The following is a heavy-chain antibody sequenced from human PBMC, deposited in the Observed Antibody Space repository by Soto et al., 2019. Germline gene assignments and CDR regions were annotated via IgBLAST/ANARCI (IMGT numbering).Heavy chain of an antibody. J-gene: IGHJ4*02. D-gene: IGHD6-13*01. CDR2: ISSSSSYI. CDR1: GFTFSSYA. Sequence: PGGSLRLSCAASGFTFSSYAMSWVRQAPGKGLEWVSSISSSSSYIYYADSVKGRFTISRDNAKNSLYLQMNSLRAEDTAVYYCARDPSRAAGYWGQGTLVTVSS. CDR3: ARDPSRAAGY. V-gene: IGHV3-21*01.